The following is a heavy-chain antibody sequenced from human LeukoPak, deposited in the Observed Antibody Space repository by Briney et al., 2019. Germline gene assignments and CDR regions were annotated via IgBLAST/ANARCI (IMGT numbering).Heavy chain of an antibody. D-gene: IGHD2-21*02. V-gene: IGHV4-61*05. CDR3: ARTYCGGDCHPHFDS. J-gene: IGHJ4*02. CDR1: GGSISSSSYY. Sequence: PSETLSLTCTVSGGSISSSSYYWGWIRQPPGKGLEWLGFIYYAGDTNYNPSLKSRITISVDTSKNQFSLRLSSVTAADTAVYFCARTYCGGDCHPHFDSWGQGTLVTVSS. CDR2: IYYAGDT.